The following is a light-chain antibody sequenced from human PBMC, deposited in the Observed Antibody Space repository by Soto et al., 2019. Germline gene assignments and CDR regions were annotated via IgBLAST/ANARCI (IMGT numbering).Light chain of an antibody. Sequence: QAVVTQPPSASGTPGQRVTISCSGSSSNVGSNAVSWYQQLPGTAPKLLIYSNDQRPSWVPDRFSGSKSGSSASLAISGLQSEDEADYYCATWDDSLNGHGVFGGGTKVTVL. CDR2: SND. CDR3: ATWDDSLNGHGV. CDR1: SSNVGSNA. V-gene: IGLV1-44*01. J-gene: IGLJ3*02.